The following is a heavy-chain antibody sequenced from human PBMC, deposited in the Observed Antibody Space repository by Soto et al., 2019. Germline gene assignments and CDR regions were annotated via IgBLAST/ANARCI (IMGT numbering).Heavy chain of an antibody. V-gene: IGHV3-23*01. CDR2: ISDTGGST. CDR3: AKARWYGSGGYTYYGMDG. Sequence: GLSLRLSCAASGFTFSTSAMTWVRQAPGKGLEWVSGISDTGGSTYYADSVKGRFTISXXXXXXTXYXQXXXLKAXDTAVYYCAKARWYGSGGYTYYGMDGGGPGP. J-gene: IGHJ6*02. CDR1: GFTFSTSA. D-gene: IGHD6-19*01.